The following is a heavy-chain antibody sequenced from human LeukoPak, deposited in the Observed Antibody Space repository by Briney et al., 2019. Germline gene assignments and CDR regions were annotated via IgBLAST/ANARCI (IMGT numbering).Heavy chain of an antibody. CDR1: GFTFSSYS. V-gene: IGHV3-21*01. CDR2: ISSSSSYI. J-gene: IGHJ4*02. CDR3: AREGGAAAGYFDY. D-gene: IGHD6-13*01. Sequence: PGGSLRLSCAASGFTFSSYSMNWVRQAPGKGLEWISSISSSSSYIYYADSMKGRFTISRDDAKNSLYLQMNSLRAEDTAVYYCAREGGAAAGYFDYWGQGTLVTVSS.